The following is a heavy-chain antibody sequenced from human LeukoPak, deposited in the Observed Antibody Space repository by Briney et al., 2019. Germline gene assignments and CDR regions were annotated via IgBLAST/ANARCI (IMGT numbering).Heavy chain of an antibody. CDR3: ASGQEIVLLDY. V-gene: IGHV1-2*02. CDR2: INRNSGGT. D-gene: IGHD2-8*01. CDR1: GYTFTGYY. J-gene: IGHJ4*02. Sequence: VSVKVSCKASGYTFTGYYMHWVRQAPGQGLEWMGWINRNSGGTNYAQKFQGRVTMTRDTSISTAYMELSRLRFDDTAVYYCASGQEIVLLDYWGQGSLVTVSS.